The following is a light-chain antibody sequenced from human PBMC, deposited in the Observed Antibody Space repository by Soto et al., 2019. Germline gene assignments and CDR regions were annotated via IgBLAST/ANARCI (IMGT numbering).Light chain of an antibody. CDR2: EGS. J-gene: IGLJ2*01. Sequence: QSALTQPASVSGSPGQSITISCTGTSRDVGSYNLVSWYQQHPGKAPKLMIYEGSKRPSGVSNRFSGSKSVNTASLTISGLQAEDEADYYCCSYAGSSTSVVFGGGTKLTVL. CDR1: SRDVGSYNL. V-gene: IGLV2-23*01. CDR3: CSYAGSSTSVV.